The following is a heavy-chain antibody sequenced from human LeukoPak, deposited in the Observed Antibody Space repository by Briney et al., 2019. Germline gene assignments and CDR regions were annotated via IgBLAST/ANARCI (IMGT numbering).Heavy chain of an antibody. V-gene: IGHV1-18*01. CDR2: IDTHKGDT. CDR1: GYTFLTYL. J-gene: IGHJ4*02. CDR3: ARHPDGHTDCDC. Sequence: AAVTVSCMASGYTFLTYLIGWVPPAPGRGLAWMGWIDTHKGDTNYAQILQGRVTMTTDTSTSTAYMELRSLRSDDTAVYYCARHPDGHTDCDCWGEGTLVTVSS. D-gene: IGHD5-24*01.